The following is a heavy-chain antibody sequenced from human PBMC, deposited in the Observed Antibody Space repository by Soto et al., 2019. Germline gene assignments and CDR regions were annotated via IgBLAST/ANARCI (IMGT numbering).Heavy chain of an antibody. CDR3: ARGARITIFGVVINGYSY. D-gene: IGHD3-3*01. CDR2: INHSGST. Sequence: QVQLQQWGAGLLKPSETLSLTCAVYGGSFSGYYWSWIRQPPGKGLEWIGEINHSGSTNYNPSLKGRVTISVDTSKNQFSLKLSSVTAADTAVYYCARGARITIFGVVINGYSYWGQGTLVTVSS. V-gene: IGHV4-34*01. J-gene: IGHJ4*02. CDR1: GGSFSGYY.